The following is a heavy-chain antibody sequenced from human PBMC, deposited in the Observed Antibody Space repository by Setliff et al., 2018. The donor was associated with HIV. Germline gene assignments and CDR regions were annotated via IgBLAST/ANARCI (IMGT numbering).Heavy chain of an antibody. CDR1: GGSISSGDYF. CDR2: IYYSGSA. V-gene: IGHV4-30-4*08. D-gene: IGHD5-12*01. J-gene: IGHJ4*02. CDR3: ARVVVERATIFDF. Sequence: PSETLSLTCTVSGGSISSGDYFLSWIRQAPGKGLEWIGCIYYSGSAYYNPSLKSRVTMSVDTSKNQFSLKLSSVTAADTAVYYCARVVVERATIFDFWGPGTLVTVSS.